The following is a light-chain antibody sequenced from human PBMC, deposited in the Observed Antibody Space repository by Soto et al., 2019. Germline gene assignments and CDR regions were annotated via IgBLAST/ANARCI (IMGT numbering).Light chain of an antibody. CDR2: WAS. CDR3: QQYYSVPIT. V-gene: IGKV4-1*01. Sequence: DIVMTQSPDSLAVSLGERATINCKSSQSVLYTSNNKNYIAWYQQKSGQPPKLLIYWASTRESGVPDRFSGGGSGTDVTLPISSLQAEDVAVYYCQQYYSVPITFGQGTRLEIK. CDR1: QSVLYTSNNKNY. J-gene: IGKJ5*01.